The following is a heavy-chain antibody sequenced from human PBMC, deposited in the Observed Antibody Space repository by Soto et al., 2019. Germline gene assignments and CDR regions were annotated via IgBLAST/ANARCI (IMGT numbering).Heavy chain of an antibody. D-gene: IGHD6-19*01. CDR1: GGTFSGYA. V-gene: IGHV1-69*12. J-gene: IGHJ4*02. Sequence: QVQLVQSGAEVKKPGSSVKVSCKASGGTFSGYAISWVRHPPGQRLEWMCGIIPIFGTANDAQKFQGRVTITADESTSTAHMERSSLRSEDTAVDSWLRAENGYSSCWSYCGEGTLVTFSS. CDR2: IIPIFGTA. CDR3: LRAENGYSSCWSY.